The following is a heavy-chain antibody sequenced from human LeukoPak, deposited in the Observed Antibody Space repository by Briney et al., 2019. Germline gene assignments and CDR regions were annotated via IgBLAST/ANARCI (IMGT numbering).Heavy chain of an antibody. CDR1: ADSISSSSYY. Sequence: SETLSLTCTVSADSISSSSYYWGWIRQPPGKGLEWIGNIFYSGSTYYNPSLKSRVTISVDTSKNQFSLKLSSVTAADTAVYYCARGAYFYGSGINWFDPWGQGTLITVSS. D-gene: IGHD3-10*01. CDR3: ARGAYFYGSGINWFDP. V-gene: IGHV4-39*07. J-gene: IGHJ5*02. CDR2: IFYSGST.